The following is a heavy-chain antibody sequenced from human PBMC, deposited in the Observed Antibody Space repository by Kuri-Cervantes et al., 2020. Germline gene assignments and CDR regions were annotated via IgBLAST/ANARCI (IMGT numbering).Heavy chain of an antibody. D-gene: IGHD4-17*01. J-gene: IGHJ4*02. CDR3: AKSSYGDYYY. CDR2: ISYDGSNK. CDR1: GFTFSSYW. V-gene: IGHV3-30*18. Sequence: GESLKISCAASGFTFSSYWMHWVRQAPGKGLEWVAVISYDGSNKYYADSVKGRFTISRDNSKNTLYLQMNSLRAEDTAVYYCAKSSYGDYYYWGQGTLVTVSS.